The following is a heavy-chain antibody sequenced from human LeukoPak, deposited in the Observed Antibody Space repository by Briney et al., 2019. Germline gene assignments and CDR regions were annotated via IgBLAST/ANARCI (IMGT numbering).Heavy chain of an antibody. D-gene: IGHD6-19*01. J-gene: IGHJ5*02. CDR3: ASPLASGWYSWFDP. CDR1: GDSISSGSYS. CDR2: IHYSGST. V-gene: IGHV4-39*01. Sequence: PSETLSLTCTVSGDSISSGSYSWGWIRQPPGKGLDWIVSIHYSGSTYYNPSLNSRVTISLAPPKHQSSLKLSSVTAADTAVYYCASPLASGWYSWFDPWGQGTLVTVSS.